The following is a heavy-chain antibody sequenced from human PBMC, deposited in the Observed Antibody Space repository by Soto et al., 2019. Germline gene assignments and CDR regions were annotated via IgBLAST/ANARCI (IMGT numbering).Heavy chain of an antibody. CDR2: IYYRGST. J-gene: IGHJ5*02. Sequence: SETLSLTCTVSGGSIRSYYWSWIRQPPGKGLEWIGYIYYRGSTNYNPSLKSRVTISVDMSKNQFSLKLNSVTAADTAVYYCARHDCSGGSCANWFDPWGQGALVTVSS. CDR1: GGSIRSYY. CDR3: ARHDCSGGSCANWFDP. D-gene: IGHD2-15*01. V-gene: IGHV4-59*08.